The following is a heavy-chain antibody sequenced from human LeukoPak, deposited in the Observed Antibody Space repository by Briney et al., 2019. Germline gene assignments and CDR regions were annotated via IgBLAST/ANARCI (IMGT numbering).Heavy chain of an antibody. Sequence: PGGSLRLSCAASGFTFSSYEMNWVRQAPGKGLEWVSSISSSSSYIYYADSVKGRFTISRDNAKNSLYLQMNSLRAEDTAVYYCAREIGDILTWFDPWGQGTLVTVSS. J-gene: IGHJ5*02. CDR2: ISSSSSYI. D-gene: IGHD3-9*01. V-gene: IGHV3-21*01. CDR3: AREIGDILTWFDP. CDR1: GFTFSSYE.